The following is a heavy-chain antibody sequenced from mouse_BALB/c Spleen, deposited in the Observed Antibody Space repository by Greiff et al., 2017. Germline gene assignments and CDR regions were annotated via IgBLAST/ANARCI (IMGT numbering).Heavy chain of an antibody. V-gene: IGHV3-2*02. J-gene: IGHJ4*01. CDR1: GYSITSDYA. Sequence: DVKLQESGPGLVKPSQSLSLTCTVTGYSITSDYAWNWIRQFPGNKLEWMGYISYSGSTSYNPSLKSRISITRDTSKNQFFLQLNSVTTEDTATYYCARWSHYYAMDYWGQGTSVTVSS. CDR2: ISYSGST. D-gene: IGHD6-2*01. CDR3: ARWSHYYAMDY.